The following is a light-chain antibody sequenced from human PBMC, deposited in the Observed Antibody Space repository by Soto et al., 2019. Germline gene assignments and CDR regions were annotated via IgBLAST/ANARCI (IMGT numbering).Light chain of an antibody. V-gene: IGKV3-11*01. CDR1: QSVSSN. CDR2: DAS. CDR3: QRGDT. J-gene: IGKJ5*01. Sequence: ENVLTQSPATMTLSQGKRANLSCRATQSVSSNLAWYQQNPGQAPRLLIYDASNRATGIPARFSGSGSGTDFTLTISSLEPEDFAVYYCQRGDTVGQGTRLEIK.